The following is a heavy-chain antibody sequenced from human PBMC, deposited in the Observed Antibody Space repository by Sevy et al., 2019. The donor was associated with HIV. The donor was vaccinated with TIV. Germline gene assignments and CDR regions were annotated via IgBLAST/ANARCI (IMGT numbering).Heavy chain of an antibody. CDR2: INAISSNI. CDR1: GFTFSSYA. CDR3: ASDLFCGGNAVYGY. J-gene: IGHJ4*02. Sequence: GGSLRLSCAASGFTFSSYAMNWVRQAPGKGLEWVSSINAISSNIYYADSVKGRFTISRDNAENSLYLQMNSVRAEDTAVYYCASDLFCGGNAVYGYWGQGTLVTVSS. V-gene: IGHV3-21*01. D-gene: IGHD2-21*01.